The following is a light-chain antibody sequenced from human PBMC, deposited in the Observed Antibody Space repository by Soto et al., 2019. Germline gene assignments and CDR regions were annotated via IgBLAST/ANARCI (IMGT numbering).Light chain of an antibody. CDR1: QSVSRSY. CDR2: GVS. Sequence: EIVLTQSPGTLSLSPGERATLSCRASQSVSRSYLAWYQQKPGQAPRLLIYGVSSRATGIPDRFSGSGSGTDFTLTISRLEPEDFAVYYCQQYGSSRFTFGPGTKVDIK. V-gene: IGKV3-20*01. J-gene: IGKJ3*01. CDR3: QQYGSSRFT.